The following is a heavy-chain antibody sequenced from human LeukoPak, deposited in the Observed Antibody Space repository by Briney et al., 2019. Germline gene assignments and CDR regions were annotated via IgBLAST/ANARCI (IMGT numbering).Heavy chain of an antibody. V-gene: IGHV3-48*03. Sequence: GGSLRLSCAASGFTFSSYEMNWVRQAPGKGLEWVSYISSSGNRSYHADSVKGRFTISRDNAKNSLYLQTNSLRAEDTAVYYCARVPRASGSQYFDYWGQGTLVTVSS. J-gene: IGHJ4*02. D-gene: IGHD3-10*01. CDR1: GFTFSSYE. CDR2: ISSSGNRS. CDR3: ARVPRASGSQYFDY.